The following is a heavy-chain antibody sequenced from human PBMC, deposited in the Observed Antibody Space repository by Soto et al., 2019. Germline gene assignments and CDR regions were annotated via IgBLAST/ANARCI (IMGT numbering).Heavy chain of an antibody. J-gene: IGHJ4*02. CDR1: GYTFTRYD. Sequence: QVQLVQSGAEVKKPGASVKVSCKTSGYTFTRYDINWVRQAPGQGLEWMGWTNPKRGYTGSTQKFQGRITMTRDSSISTAYMELNSLTSEDTAVYYCARTVGDLDYWGQGTLVTVSS. CDR3: ARTVGDLDY. D-gene: IGHD4-17*01. V-gene: IGHV1-8*01. CDR2: TNPKRGYT.